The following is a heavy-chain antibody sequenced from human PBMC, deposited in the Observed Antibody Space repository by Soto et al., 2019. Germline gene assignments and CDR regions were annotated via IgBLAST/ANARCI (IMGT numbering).Heavy chain of an antibody. CDR3: AKPPGKATVTGPFDY. V-gene: IGHV3-30*18. CDR1: GFTFSSYG. Sequence: GGSLRLSCAASGFTFSSYGMHWVRQAPGKGLEWVAVISYDGSNKYYADSVKGRFTISRDNSKNTLYLQMNSLRAEDTAVYYCAKPPGKATVTGPFDYWGQGTLVTVSS. D-gene: IGHD4-17*01. CDR2: ISYDGSNK. J-gene: IGHJ4*02.